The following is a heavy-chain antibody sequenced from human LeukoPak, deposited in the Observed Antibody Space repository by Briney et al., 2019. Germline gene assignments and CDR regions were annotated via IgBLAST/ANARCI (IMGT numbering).Heavy chain of an antibody. D-gene: IGHD3-10*01. CDR3: ARRVNYVYGSEPGFDY. CDR1: GGSFSGYY. Sequence: SETLSLTCAVYGGSFSGYYWSWIRQPPGKGLEWIGEINHSGSTNYNPSLKSRVTISVDTSKNQFSLKLSSVTAADTAVYYCARRVNYVYGSEPGFDYWGQGTLVTVSS. V-gene: IGHV4-34*01. J-gene: IGHJ4*02. CDR2: INHSGST.